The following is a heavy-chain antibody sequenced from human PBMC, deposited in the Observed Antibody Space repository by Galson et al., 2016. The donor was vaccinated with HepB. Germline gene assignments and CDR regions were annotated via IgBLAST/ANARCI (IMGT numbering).Heavy chain of an antibody. CDR2: INPSGGSK. V-gene: IGHV1-46*01. J-gene: IGHJ4*02. CDR1: GYTFTSYY. Sequence: SVKVSCKASGYTFTSYYMHWVRQAPGQGLEWMGIINPSGGSKSYAQNFQGRVTMTRDTSTSTVYMELSSLRSEDSAMYYCAREGATSIGGFGYWGQGTLVTVSS. D-gene: IGHD1-26*01. CDR3: AREGATSIGGFGY.